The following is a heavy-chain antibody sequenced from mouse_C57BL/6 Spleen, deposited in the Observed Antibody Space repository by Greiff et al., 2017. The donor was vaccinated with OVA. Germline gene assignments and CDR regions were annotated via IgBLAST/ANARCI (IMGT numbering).Heavy chain of an antibody. D-gene: IGHD1-1*01. J-gene: IGHJ2*01. CDR3: TAYYYGSSYFDY. V-gene: IGHV14-4*01. CDR2: IDPENGDT. CDR1: GFNIKDDY. Sequence: VQLQQSGAELVRPGASVKLSCTASGFNIKDDYMHWVKQRPEQGLEWIGWIDPENGDTEYASKFQGKATITADTSSNTAYLQRSSLTSEDTAVYYCTAYYYGSSYFDYWGQGTTLTVSS.